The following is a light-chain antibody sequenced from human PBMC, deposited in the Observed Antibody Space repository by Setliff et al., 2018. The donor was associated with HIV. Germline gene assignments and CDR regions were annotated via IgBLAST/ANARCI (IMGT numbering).Light chain of an antibody. CDR1: SSDVGSYDL. V-gene: IGLV2-23*02. CDR3: CSYAGSSTFV. Sequence: QSVLTQPASVSGSPGQSSTLSCTGTSSDVGSYDLVSWYQQHPGKAPKVMIYEVSKRPSGVSNRFSGSKSGNTASLTISGLQAEDEADYYCCSYAGSSTFVFGIGTKVTVL. J-gene: IGLJ1*01. CDR2: EVS.